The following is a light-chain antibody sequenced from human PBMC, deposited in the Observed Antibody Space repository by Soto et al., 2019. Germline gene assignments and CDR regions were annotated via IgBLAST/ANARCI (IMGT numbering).Light chain of an antibody. CDR1: QGISSY. V-gene: IGKV1-8*01. J-gene: IGKJ1*01. Sequence: AIRMTQSPSSLSASTGDRVTITCRASQGISSYLAWYQQKPGKAPNLLIYAASTLHSGVPSRFSGSGSGTDFTLTISCLPSEDFATYYCQQYYSYPLTFGQGTKVEIK. CDR3: QQYYSYPLT. CDR2: AAS.